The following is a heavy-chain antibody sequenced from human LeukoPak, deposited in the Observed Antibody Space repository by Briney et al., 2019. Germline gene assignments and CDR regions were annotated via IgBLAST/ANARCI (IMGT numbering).Heavy chain of an antibody. D-gene: IGHD6-13*01. CDR1: GGSISSYY. CDR2: IYYSGST. J-gene: IGHJ5*02. V-gene: IGHV4-59*01. Sequence: SETLSLTCAVSGGSISSYYWSWIRQPPGKGLEWIGYIYYSGSTNYNPSLKSRVTISVDTSKNQFSLKLSSVTAADTAVYYCARGGSSYENWFDPWGQGTLVTVSS. CDR3: ARGGSSYENWFDP.